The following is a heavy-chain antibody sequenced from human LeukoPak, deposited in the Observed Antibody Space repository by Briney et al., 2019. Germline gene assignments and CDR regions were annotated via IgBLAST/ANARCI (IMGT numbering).Heavy chain of an antibody. CDR3: ARGVGKRDRTSFDY. J-gene: IGHJ4*02. D-gene: IGHD1-1*01. V-gene: IGHV1-2*02. CDR2: INPNSGDT. CDR1: GYTFTGYY. Sequence: GASVKVSCKASGYTFTGYYMHWVRQAPGQGLEWMGWINPNSGDTNYAQKFQGRVTMTRDTSISTAYMELSGLRSDDTAVYYCARGVGKRDRTSFDYWGQGTLVTVSS.